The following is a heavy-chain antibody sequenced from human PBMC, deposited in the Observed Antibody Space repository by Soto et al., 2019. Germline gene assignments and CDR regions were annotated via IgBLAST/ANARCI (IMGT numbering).Heavy chain of an antibody. D-gene: IGHD3-10*01. CDR3: GRDRYAYGSGSTIDN. Sequence: QVQLVQSGAEVMKPGSSVKVSCMPSGGAFSTYPLSWVRQAPGQGREWMGKIVPVLGVPNYAQRFQGRVTMAADKDTNTAYLELSSLRFEDTAVYYSGRDRYAYGSGSTIDNWGQGPLVTVSS. J-gene: IGHJ4*02. CDR2: IVPVLGVP. CDR1: GGAFSTYP. V-gene: IGHV1-69*04.